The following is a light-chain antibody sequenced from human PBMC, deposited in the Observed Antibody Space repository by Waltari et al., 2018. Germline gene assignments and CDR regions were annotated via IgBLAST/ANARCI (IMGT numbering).Light chain of an antibody. CDR3: QQRSKWPLT. CDR2: DAS. Sequence: EIVLTQSPATLSLSPGERATLSCRASQSVSIYLAWYQQKPGQAPRILIYDASNRATGIPARFSGSGSGTDFTLTISSLEPEDFAVYYCQQRSKWPLTFGGGTKVEIK. CDR1: QSVSIY. J-gene: IGKJ4*01. V-gene: IGKV3-11*01.